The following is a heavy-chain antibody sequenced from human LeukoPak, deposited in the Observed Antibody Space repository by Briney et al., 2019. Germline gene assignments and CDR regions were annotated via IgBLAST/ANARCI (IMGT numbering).Heavy chain of an antibody. CDR1: GGSISSSSYY. D-gene: IGHD4-23*01. CDR3: ARQGDGGRAYDH. J-gene: IGHJ4*02. V-gene: IGHV4-39*01. Sequence: PSETLSLTCTVSGGSISSSSYYWGWIRQPPGKGLEWIGTIYYSGNTYYNPSLKSRVTISVDTSKNQFSLKLTSVTAADTAVYYCARQGDGGRAYDHWGQGTLVTVSS. CDR2: IYYSGNT.